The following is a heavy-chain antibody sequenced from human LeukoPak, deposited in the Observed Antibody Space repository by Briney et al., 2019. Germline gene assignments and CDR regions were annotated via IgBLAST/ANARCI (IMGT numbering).Heavy chain of an antibody. CDR1: GGSFSGYY. CDR2: INHSGST. Sequence: SETLSLTCAVYGGSFSGYYWSWIRQPPGKGLEWIGEINHSGSTNYNPSLKSRVTISVNTSNNQFSLRLGSVTAADTAVYHCARHCCSGPAKRVFDIWGQGTMVTVSS. J-gene: IGHJ3*02. V-gene: IGHV4-34*01. D-gene: IGHD2-15*01. CDR3: ARHCCSGPAKRVFDI.